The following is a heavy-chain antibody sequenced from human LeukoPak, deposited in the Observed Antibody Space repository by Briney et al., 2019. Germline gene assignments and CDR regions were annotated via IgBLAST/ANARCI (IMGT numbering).Heavy chain of an antibody. J-gene: IGHJ4*02. Sequence: ASVKVSCKASGYSFTTYYIHWVRQAPGQGLEWMGLIRPSGGSTIYAQKFQDRVTMTRDTSTSTVYMELSGLRSEDTAVYYCARVEGITADEGDWGQGTLVTVSS. CDR3: ARVEGITADEGD. CDR2: IRPSGGST. D-gene: IGHD6-13*01. CDR1: GYSFTTYY. V-gene: IGHV1-46*01.